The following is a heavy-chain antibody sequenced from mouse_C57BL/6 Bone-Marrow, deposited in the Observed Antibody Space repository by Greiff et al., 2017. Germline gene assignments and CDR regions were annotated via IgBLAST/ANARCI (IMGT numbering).Heavy chain of an antibody. D-gene: IGHD1-1*01. Sequence: EVKLMESGAELVRPGASVKLSCTASGFNIKDDYMHWVKQRPEQGLEWIGWIDPENGDTEYASKFQGKATITADTSSNTAYLQLSSLTSEDTAVYYWTTPTVTCFDYWGQGTTLTVSS. CDR1: GFNIKDDY. CDR3: TTPTVTCFDY. V-gene: IGHV14-4*01. J-gene: IGHJ2*01. CDR2: IDPENGDT.